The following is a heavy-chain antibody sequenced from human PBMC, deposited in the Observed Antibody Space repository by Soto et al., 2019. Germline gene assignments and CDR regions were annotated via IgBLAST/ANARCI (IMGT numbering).Heavy chain of an antibody. Sequence: PSETLSLTCAVSGGSGSRGSYYWSWIRQPPGKGLEWIGYIYYSGSTNYNPSLKSRVTISVDTSKNQFSLKLSSVTAADTAVYYCARDGTGPPPRPFHYRGQGPMGTVSS. CDR2: IYYSGST. J-gene: IGHJ4*02. CDR1: GGSGSRGSYY. D-gene: IGHD1-26*01. V-gene: IGHV4-61*01. CDR3: ARDGTGPPPRPFHY.